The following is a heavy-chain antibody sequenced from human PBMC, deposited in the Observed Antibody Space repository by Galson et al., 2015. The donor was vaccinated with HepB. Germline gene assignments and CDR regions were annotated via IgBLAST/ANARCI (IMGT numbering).Heavy chain of an antibody. J-gene: IGHJ4*02. V-gene: IGHV3-15*01. D-gene: IGHD1-14*01. CDR1: GFTFSDAW. CDR2: VKSRTFGGTA. CDR3: TTTVRPEDFVDY. Sequence: SLRLSCAASGFTFSDAWMSWVRQAPGKGLEWVGRVKSRTFGGTADYGTPVKDRFTISRDDSKHTLSLLMNSLKTEDTAVYYCTTTVRPEDFVDYWGQGSLVTVSS.